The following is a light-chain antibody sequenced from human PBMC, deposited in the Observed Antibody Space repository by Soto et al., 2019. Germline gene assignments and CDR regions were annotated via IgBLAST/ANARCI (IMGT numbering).Light chain of an antibody. V-gene: IGKV3-20*01. CDR3: QQYGSSPVT. Sequence: EIVLTQSPGTLSLSPGERATLSCRASQSISTSYLAWYQQKPGQAPRLLIYGVTNRASDIPDRFSATGTGTDFSLTISRLEPADFAVYYCQQYGSSPVTFGQGTKVDIK. J-gene: IGKJ1*01. CDR1: QSISTSY. CDR2: GVT.